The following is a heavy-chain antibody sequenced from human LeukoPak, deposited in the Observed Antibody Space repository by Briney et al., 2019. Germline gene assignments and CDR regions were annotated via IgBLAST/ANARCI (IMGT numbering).Heavy chain of an antibody. Sequence: GGSLRLSCAASGFTFSSYWMSWVRQAPGKGLEWVAVISYDGSNKYYADSVKGRFTISRDNAKNSLYLQMNSLRAEDTAVYYCARTLYMTPVDYWGQGTLVTVSS. CDR2: ISYDGSNK. CDR3: ARTLYMTPVDY. D-gene: IGHD2/OR15-2a*01. V-gene: IGHV3-30-3*01. J-gene: IGHJ4*02. CDR1: GFTFSSYW.